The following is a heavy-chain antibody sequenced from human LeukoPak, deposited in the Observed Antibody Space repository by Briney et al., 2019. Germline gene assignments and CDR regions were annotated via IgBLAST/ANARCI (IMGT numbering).Heavy chain of an antibody. CDR3: ATGGPWDLLKY. CDR1: GDALTELS. CDR2: FDPEHGEM. V-gene: IGHV1-24*01. J-gene: IGHJ4*02. Sequence: ASVKVSCKVSGDALTELSTHWVRQAPGKGLEWMGGFDPEHGEMIYAQKLQGRVTMTEDRSTDTAYMELSSLRSEDTAVYYCATGGPWDLLKYWGQGTLVTVSS. D-gene: IGHD3-9*01.